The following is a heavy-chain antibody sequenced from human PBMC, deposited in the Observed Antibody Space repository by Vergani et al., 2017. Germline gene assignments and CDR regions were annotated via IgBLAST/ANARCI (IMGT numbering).Heavy chain of an antibody. D-gene: IGHD2-21*02. V-gene: IGHV3-30*02. CDR1: GYTFRNYR. CDR3: AKYLRDSTDGLPDS. Sequence: QVQLVQSGAEVKKPGASVKVSCKASGYTFRNYRITWIRQAPGKGLEWLAYIGKDGINTRYRDAVKGRFTVSRDNSKDILYLQMDSLRSEDTALYYCAKYLRDSTDGLPDSWGPGTLVIVSS. J-gene: IGHJ4*02. CDR2: IGKDGINT.